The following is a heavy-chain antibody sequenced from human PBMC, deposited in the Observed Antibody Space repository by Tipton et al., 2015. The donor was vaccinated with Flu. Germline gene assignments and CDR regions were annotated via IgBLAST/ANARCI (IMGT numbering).Heavy chain of an antibody. Sequence: LRLSCSVSGDSIGSDYFWGWIRQPPGKGLEWIGNIHRSGNTYHNPSLKSRVTISVDSSKNQFSLKLSSVTAADTAVYYCARGLRDGYNPHDAFDIWGQGTMVTVSS. CDR3: ARGLRDGYNPHDAFDI. CDR1: GDSIGSDYF. J-gene: IGHJ3*02. V-gene: IGHV4-38-2*01. D-gene: IGHD5-24*01. CDR2: IHRSGNT.